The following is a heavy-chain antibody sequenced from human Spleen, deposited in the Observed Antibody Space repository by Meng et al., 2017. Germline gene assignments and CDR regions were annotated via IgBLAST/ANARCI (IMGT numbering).Heavy chain of an antibody. V-gene: IGHV1-2*06. CDR1: GYTFTGYY. CDR3: AREYSYGYTIDF. D-gene: IGHD5-18*01. J-gene: IGHJ4*02. CDR2: INPNSGGT. Sequence: ASVKVSCKASGYTFTGYYMHWLRQAPGQGLEWMGRINPNSGGTNYAQKFQGRVTMTRDTSISTAYMELSRLRSDDTAVYYCAREYSYGYTIDFWGQGTLVTVSS.